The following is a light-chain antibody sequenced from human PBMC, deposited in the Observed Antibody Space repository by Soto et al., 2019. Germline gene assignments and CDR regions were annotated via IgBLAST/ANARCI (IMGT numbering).Light chain of an antibody. CDR2: DAS. V-gene: IGKV3-11*01. CDR1: QSVSSY. Sequence: EIVLTQSPATLSLSPGERATLSCRASQSVSSYLAWYQQKPGQAPRLLIYDASNRATGIPARFSGSGSGTDFTLTISSLEPEDFAVYDCDQRSNWPPWTCGRGTKVEIK. CDR3: DQRSNWPPWT. J-gene: IGKJ1*01.